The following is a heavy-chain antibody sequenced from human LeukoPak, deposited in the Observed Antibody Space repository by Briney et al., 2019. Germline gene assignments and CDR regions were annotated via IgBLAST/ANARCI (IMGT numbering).Heavy chain of an antibody. CDR3: ARSEYSSSWYHDY. CDR2: INHSGST. V-gene: IGHV4-34*01. Sequence: IGEINHSGSTNYNPSLKSRVTISVDTSKNQFSLKLSSVTAADTAVYYCARSEYSSSWYHDYWGQGTLVTVSS. D-gene: IGHD6-13*01. J-gene: IGHJ4*02.